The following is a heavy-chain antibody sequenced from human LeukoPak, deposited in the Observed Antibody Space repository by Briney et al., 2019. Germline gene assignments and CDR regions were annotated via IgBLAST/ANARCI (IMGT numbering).Heavy chain of an antibody. J-gene: IGHJ4*02. CDR3: AKGYSMSH. D-gene: IGHD5-12*01. CDR1: GDSVSNATTA. CDR2: TYYRSKWYH. V-gene: IGHV6-1*01. Sequence: SQTLSLTCAISGDSVSNATTAWNWIRQSPSRGLEWLGRTYYRSKWYHEYAISVRSRIIINSDTSKNQFSLHLNSVTPDDTAVYYCAKGYSMSHWGQGTLVTVSS.